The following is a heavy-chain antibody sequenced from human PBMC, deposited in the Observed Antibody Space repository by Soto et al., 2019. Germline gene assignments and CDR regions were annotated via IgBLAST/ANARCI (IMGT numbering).Heavy chain of an antibody. D-gene: IGHD3-10*01. CDR2: IYWDDDK. Sequence: QITLKESGPTLVKPTQTLTLTCTFSGFSLSTSGVGVGWIRQPPGKAMEWLALIYWDDDKRYSPSLKSRLPITKDPSKNQVVLTMTNMDPVDTATDYCAHVWYYYGSGSPTWFDPWGQGTLVTVSS. J-gene: IGHJ5*02. CDR1: GFSLSTSGVG. V-gene: IGHV2-5*02. CDR3: AHVWYYYGSGSPTWFDP.